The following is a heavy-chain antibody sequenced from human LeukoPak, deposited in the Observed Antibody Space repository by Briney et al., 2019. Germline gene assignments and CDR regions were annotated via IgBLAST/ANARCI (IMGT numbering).Heavy chain of an antibody. CDR1: GYTFTSYY. J-gene: IGHJ4*02. V-gene: IGHV1-46*01. CDR2: INPSGGST. D-gene: IGHD3-22*01. Sequence: ASVKVSCKASGYTFTSYYMHWVRQAPGQGLEWMGIINPSGGSTSYAQKSQGRVTMTRDTSTSTVYMELSSLRSEDTAVYYCARVSEDSSGYSPPDYWGQGTLVTVSS. CDR3: ARVSEDSSGYSPPDY.